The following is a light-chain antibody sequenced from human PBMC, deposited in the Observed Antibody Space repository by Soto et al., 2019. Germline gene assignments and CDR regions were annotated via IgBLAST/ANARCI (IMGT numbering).Light chain of an antibody. J-gene: IGKJ2*01. CDR1: QSVSSSY. CDR2: GAS. CDR3: QQYGSSPPVT. V-gene: IGKV3-20*01. Sequence: EIVWPQSPGTLSLSPGERATLSCRASQSVSSSYLAWYQQKPGQAPRLLIYGASSRATGIPDSFSGSGSVTDFTLTISRLEPYDFAVYYCQQYGSSPPVTFGQGTKLEIK.